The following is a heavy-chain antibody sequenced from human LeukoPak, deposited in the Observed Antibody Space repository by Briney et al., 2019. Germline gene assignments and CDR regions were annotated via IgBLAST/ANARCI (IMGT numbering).Heavy chain of an antibody. V-gene: IGHV4-30-4*01. Sequence: SQILSLTCTVSGGSISSGDYYWSWIRQPPGKGLEWIGYIYYSGSTYYNPSLKSRVTISVDTSKNQFSLKLSSVTAADTAVYYCARGWTYYYDSSGYYYGVWGQGTLVTVSS. CDR3: ARGWTYYYDSSGYYYGV. D-gene: IGHD3-22*01. CDR1: GGSISSGDYY. J-gene: IGHJ4*02. CDR2: IYYSGST.